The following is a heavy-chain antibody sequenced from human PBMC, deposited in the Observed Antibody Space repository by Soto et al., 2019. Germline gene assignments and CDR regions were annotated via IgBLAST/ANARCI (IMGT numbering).Heavy chain of an antibody. CDR1: GFTFSGSA. CDR2: IRSKANSYAT. V-gene: IGHV3-73*01. CDR3: TRPRAYDFDY. J-gene: IGHJ4*02. D-gene: IGHD4-17*01. Sequence: EVQLVESGGGLVQPGGSLKLSCAASGFTFSGSAMHWVRQASGKGLEWVGRIRSKANSYATAYAASVKGRFTISRDDSKNTAYLQMNSLKTEDTAVYYCTRPRAYDFDYWGQGTLVTVSS.